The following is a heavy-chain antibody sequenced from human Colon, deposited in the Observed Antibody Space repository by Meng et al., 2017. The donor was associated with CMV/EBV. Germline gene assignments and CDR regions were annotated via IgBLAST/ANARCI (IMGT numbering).Heavy chain of an antibody. CDR1: GYSITSGYY. D-gene: IGHD2-15*01. Sequence: GSLRLSCTVSGYSITSGYYWGWIRQFPGKGLEWIGNVYHSGNTYYNPSLESRVTISVDTSKNQFSLNLSSVTAADTAVYYCARDHCSGGNCHWFDPWGQGTLVTVSS. CDR3: ARDHCSGGNCHWFDP. CDR2: VYHSGNT. J-gene: IGHJ5*02. V-gene: IGHV4-38-2*02.